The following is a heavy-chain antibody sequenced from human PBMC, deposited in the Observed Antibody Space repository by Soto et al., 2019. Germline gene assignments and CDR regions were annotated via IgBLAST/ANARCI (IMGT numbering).Heavy chain of an antibody. Sequence: PVKVSCKASGGTFSSYAISWVRQAPGQGLEWMGGIIPIFGTANYAQKFQGRVTITADESTSTAYMELSSLRSEDTAVNYCARVGGYPNWFDPWGQGTLVTV. CDR1: GGTFSSYA. J-gene: IGHJ5*02. CDR3: ARVGGYPNWFDP. V-gene: IGHV1-69*13. D-gene: IGHD2-15*01. CDR2: IIPIFGTA.